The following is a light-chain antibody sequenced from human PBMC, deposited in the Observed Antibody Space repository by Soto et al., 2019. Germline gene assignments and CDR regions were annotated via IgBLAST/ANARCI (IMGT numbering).Light chain of an antibody. Sequence: QSVLTQPASVSGSPGQWITISCTGTTSDVGNYNYVSWYQQHPGQAPKLMIYEVSDRSTGASNRFSGTKSGNTASLTISGLQGEDEADYYCSSYTATNTYVFGTGTKLTVL. CDR2: EVS. CDR3: SSYTATNTYV. CDR1: TSDVGNYNY. J-gene: IGLJ1*01. V-gene: IGLV2-14*01.